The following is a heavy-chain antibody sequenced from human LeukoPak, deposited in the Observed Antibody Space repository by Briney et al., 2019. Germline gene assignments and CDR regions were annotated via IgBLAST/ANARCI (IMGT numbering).Heavy chain of an antibody. Sequence: QPGGSLTLSCAVSGVTVSTNYMGWVRQAPGKGLEWVSVIYADGGGGGTYYADSVKGRFTISRDNSKNTLFLQMNSLRPEDTALYYCARVGSSSWSYYFDYWGQGTLVTVSS. CDR2: IYADGGGGGT. V-gene: IGHV3-53*05. CDR3: ARVGSSSWSYYFDY. D-gene: IGHD6-13*01. J-gene: IGHJ4*02. CDR1: GVTVSTNY.